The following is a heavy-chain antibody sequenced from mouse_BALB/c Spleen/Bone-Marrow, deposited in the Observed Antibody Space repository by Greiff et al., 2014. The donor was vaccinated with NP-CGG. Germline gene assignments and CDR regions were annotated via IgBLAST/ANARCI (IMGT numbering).Heavy chain of an antibody. J-gene: IGHJ2*01. CDR2: IDHANGNS. V-gene: IGHV14-3*02. Sequence: EVQGVESGAELVKPGASVKLSCTASGFNIKDTYMHWVKQRPEQGLEWIGRIDHANGNSKYDPKFQGKATITADSSSNPAFLQLSSLTSEDTAVYYCAFIPTVVEYYFDYWGQGTTLTVSS. CDR3: AFIPTVVEYYFDY. CDR1: GFNIKDTY. D-gene: IGHD1-1*01.